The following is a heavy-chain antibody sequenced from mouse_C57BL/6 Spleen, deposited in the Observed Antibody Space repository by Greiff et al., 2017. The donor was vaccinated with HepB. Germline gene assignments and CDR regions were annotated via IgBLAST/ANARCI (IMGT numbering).Heavy chain of an antibody. CDR3: ARGPHMVMGAMDY. Sequence: VQLQASGPELVKPGASVKISCKASGYSFTGYYINWVKQSPEKSLEWIGEINPSTGGTTYNQKFKAKATVTVDKSSSTAYMQLKSLTSEESAVYYCARGPHMVMGAMDYWGQGTSVTVSS. CDR2: INPSTGGT. J-gene: IGHJ4*01. V-gene: IGHV1-42*01. CDR1: GYSFTGYY. D-gene: IGHD2-2*01.